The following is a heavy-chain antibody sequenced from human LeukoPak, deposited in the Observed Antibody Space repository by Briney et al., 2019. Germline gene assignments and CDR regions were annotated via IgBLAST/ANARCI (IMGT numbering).Heavy chain of an antibody. CDR3: AGVDAAMPDAFDI. CDR1: GFTFSSYA. D-gene: IGHD5-18*01. J-gene: IGHJ3*02. V-gene: IGHV3-30*04. Sequence: GGSLRHPCAASGFTFSSYAMHWVPQAPGKGPEGVAAISYYGSNKYSADSVKGRFTISRDNSKNTLYLQMNSLRADDTAVYYCAGVDAAMPDAFDIWGQGTTVTVSS. CDR2: ISYYGSNK.